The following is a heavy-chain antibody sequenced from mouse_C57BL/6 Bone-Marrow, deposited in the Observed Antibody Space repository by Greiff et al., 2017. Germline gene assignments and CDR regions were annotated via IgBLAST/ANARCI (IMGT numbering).Heavy chain of an antibody. CDR1: GYAFSTYW. Sequence: QVQLKESGAELVKPGASVKISCKVSGYAFSTYWLNWVKQRPGKGLEWIGQIYPGDGDPNYNGKFKGKATLTADKSSSTAYMPLSSLTSEDSAVFFCARGWDYFDFWGQGTTLTVSS. V-gene: IGHV1-80*01. CDR2: IYPGDGDP. J-gene: IGHJ2*01. D-gene: IGHD3-3*01. CDR3: ARGWDYFDF.